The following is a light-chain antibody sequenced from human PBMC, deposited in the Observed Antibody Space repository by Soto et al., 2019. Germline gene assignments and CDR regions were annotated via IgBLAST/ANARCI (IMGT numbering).Light chain of an antibody. V-gene: IGKV3D-15*01. CDR3: QQYNNWPGT. CDR1: QSVSSN. Sequence: EIVMTHSPATLSVSPGERATLSCRASQSVSSNLAWYQKKPGQAPRLLIYGASTRATGIPARFSGSGSGTEFTLNISRLQSEDVAVYYCQQYNNWPGTFGPGTKVDIK. CDR2: GAS. J-gene: IGKJ3*01.